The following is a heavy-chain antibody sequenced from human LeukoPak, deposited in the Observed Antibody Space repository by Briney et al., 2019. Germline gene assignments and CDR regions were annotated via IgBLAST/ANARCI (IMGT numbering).Heavy chain of an antibody. CDR2: TYYRSKWYN. J-gene: IGHJ4*02. V-gene: IGHV6-1*01. CDR3: TRDSDPGCYYDY. CDR1: VDSVSSNSPA. Sequence: SQTLSLTCALSVDSVSSNSPAWNSIRQSPSRGLEWLGRTYYRSKWYNDYAVSVKSRITINPDTSKHQFFLQLNSVTPEDTAVDYGTRDSDPGCYYDYWGQGTLVTVSS.